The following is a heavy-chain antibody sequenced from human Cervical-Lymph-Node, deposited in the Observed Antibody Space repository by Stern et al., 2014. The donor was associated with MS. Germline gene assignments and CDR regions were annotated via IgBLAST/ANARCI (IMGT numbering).Heavy chain of an antibody. Sequence: QVTLRESGPTLVKPTQTLTLTCTFSGFSLSTSGVSVAWIRQPPGKALEWLGAFYWNGDKRYNPSLKSRVTITKDTSENQVVLKMTSMAPVDTATYYCAHNFGSAGNLDNAFDIWGRGTMVTVSS. V-gene: IGHV2-5*01. CDR1: GFSLSTSGVS. D-gene: IGHD4-23*01. CDR3: AHNFGSAGNLDNAFDI. CDR2: FYWNGDK. J-gene: IGHJ3*02.